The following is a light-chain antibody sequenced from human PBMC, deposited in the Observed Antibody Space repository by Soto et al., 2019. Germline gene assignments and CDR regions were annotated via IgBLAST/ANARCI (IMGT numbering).Light chain of an antibody. V-gene: IGKV3-11*01. CDR3: QQRPNWPLT. J-gene: IGKJ4*01. CDR1: QSISSH. Sequence: EIVLTQSPATLSLSPGERATLSCRASQSISSHLVWYQQKPGQAPRLLMYDASNRATGIPARFSGSESGTDFTLTISSLEPEDFAVYYCQQRPNWPLTFGGGTKVEIK. CDR2: DAS.